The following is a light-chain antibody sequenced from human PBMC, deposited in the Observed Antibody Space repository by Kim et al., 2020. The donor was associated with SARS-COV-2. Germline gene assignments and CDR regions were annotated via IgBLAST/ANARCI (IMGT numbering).Light chain of an antibody. J-gene: IGLJ1*01. V-gene: IGLV3-21*04. CDR3: QVWDSSILYV. CDR1: NIGSKS. CDR2: YDS. Sequence: SYELTQPPSVSVAPGKTARITCGGNNIGSKSVHWYQQKPGQAPVLVIYYDSDRPSGIPERFSGSNSGNTATLTISRVEAGDEADYYCQVWDSSILYVFGT.